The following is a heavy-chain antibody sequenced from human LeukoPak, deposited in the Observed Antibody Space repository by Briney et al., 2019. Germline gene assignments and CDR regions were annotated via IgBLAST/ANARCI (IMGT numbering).Heavy chain of an antibody. Sequence: TSETLSLTCAVYGESFSGYYWSWIRQPPEKGLEWIGEVIHSGSTNYNPSLKSRVTISVDTSKNQFSLKLSSVTAADTAVYYCARAGIVTDAARGSVTLDYWGQGTLLTVSS. CDR1: GESFSGYY. CDR3: ARAGIVTDAARGSVTLDY. V-gene: IGHV4-34*12. CDR2: VIHSGST. J-gene: IGHJ4*02. D-gene: IGHD1-26*01.